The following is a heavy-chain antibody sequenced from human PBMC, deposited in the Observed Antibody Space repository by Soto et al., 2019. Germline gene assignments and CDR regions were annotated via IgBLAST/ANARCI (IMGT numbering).Heavy chain of an antibody. CDR2: INSDGSST. CDR3: AREYCSSTSCLNWFDP. V-gene: IGHV3-74*01. D-gene: IGHD2-2*01. Sequence: SLILSCAASRFTFSSNGMHWVRQAPGKGLVWVSRINSDGSSTSYADSVKGRFTISRDNAKSALYLQMNSLRAEDTAVYYCAREYCSSTSCLNWFDPWGQGTLVTVSS. CDR1: RFTFSSNG. J-gene: IGHJ5*02.